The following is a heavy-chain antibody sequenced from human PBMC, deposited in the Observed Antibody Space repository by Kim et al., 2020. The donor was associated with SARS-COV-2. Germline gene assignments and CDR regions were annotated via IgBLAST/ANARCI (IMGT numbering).Heavy chain of an antibody. J-gene: IGHJ6*02. CDR1: GFTFSSYS. CDR3: AREKELDSSSWTYYYGMDV. V-gene: IGHV3-21*01. CDR2: ISSSSSYI. Sequence: GGSLRLSCAASGFTFSSYSMNWVRQAPGKGLEWVSSISSSSSYIYYADSVKGRFTISRDNAKNSLYLQMNSLRAEDTAVYYCAREKELDSSSWTYYYGMDVWGQGTTVTVSS. D-gene: IGHD6-13*01.